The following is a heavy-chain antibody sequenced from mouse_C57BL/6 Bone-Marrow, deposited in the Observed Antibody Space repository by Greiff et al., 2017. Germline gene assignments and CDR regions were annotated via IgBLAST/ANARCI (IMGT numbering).Heavy chain of an antibody. CDR1: GYTFTSYT. CDR3: AKLGHAMDY. Sequence: QVQLQQSGAELARPGAPVKMSCKASGYTFTSYTMHWVKQWPGKGLEWIGYINPSRGSTKYNQKFQDKATLTADKSSSTAYMQLSSLTSEDSAVYYCAKLGHAMDYWGQGTSVTVSS. D-gene: IGHD4-1*01. V-gene: IGHV1-4*01. CDR2: INPSRGST. J-gene: IGHJ4*01.